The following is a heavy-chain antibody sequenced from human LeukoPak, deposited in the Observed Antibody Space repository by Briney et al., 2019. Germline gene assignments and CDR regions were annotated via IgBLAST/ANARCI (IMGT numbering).Heavy chain of an antibody. CDR3: VKEHDLWHEEGNWFDT. J-gene: IGHJ5*02. CDR1: GFTFSSYG. V-gene: IGHV3-23*01. Sequence: GGSLRLSCTASGFTFSSYGMNWVRQSPGKGLEWVSAINDDTPYYTDSVKGRFTVSRDKSKDTLYLQLSRLRAEDTAIYYCVKEHDLWHEEGNWFDTWGQGVLVTVSS. CDR2: INDDTP. D-gene: IGHD3-3*01.